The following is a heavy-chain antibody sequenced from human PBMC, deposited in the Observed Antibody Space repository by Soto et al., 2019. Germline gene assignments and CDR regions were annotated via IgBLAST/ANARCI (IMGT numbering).Heavy chain of an antibody. Sequence: QVQLVESGGGVVQPGRSLRLSCAASGFTFSSYAMHWVRQAPGKGLEWVAVISYDGSNKYYADSVKGRFTISRDNSKNTLYLQMNSLRAEDTAVYYCFWELLINTHTPDYWGQGTLVTVAS. CDR2: ISYDGSNK. D-gene: IGHD3-10*01. J-gene: IGHJ4*02. CDR1: GFTFSSYA. CDR3: FWELLINTHTPDY. V-gene: IGHV3-30-3*01.